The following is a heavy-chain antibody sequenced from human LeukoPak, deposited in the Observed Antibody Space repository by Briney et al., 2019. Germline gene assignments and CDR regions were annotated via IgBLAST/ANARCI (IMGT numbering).Heavy chain of an antibody. Sequence: GGSLRLSCAASGFTFSSYAMSWVRQAPGKGLEWVSAISGSGGSTYYAGSVKGRFTISRDNSKNTLYLQMNSLRAEDTAVYYCAKDPSSSWRLDAFDIWGQGTMVTVSS. CDR3: AKDPSSSWRLDAFDI. CDR1: GFTFSSYA. CDR2: ISGSGGST. D-gene: IGHD6-13*01. V-gene: IGHV3-23*01. J-gene: IGHJ3*02.